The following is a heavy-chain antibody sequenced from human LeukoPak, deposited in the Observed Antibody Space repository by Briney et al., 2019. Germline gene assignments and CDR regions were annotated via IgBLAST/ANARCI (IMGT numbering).Heavy chain of an antibody. CDR2: INPNSGGT. CDR3: ARGQDVLLWFGELGY. Sequence: ASVKVSCKASGYTFTGYYLHWVRQAPGQGLEWMGWINPNSGGTNYAQKFQGRVTMTRDTSISTAYMELSRLRSDDTAVYYCARGQDVLLWFGELGYWGQGTLVTVSS. V-gene: IGHV1-2*02. J-gene: IGHJ4*02. D-gene: IGHD3-10*01. CDR1: GYTFTGYY.